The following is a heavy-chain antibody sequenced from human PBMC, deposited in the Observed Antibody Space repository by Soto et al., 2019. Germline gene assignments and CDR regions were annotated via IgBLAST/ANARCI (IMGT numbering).Heavy chain of an antibody. CDR3: ARAPILSGVTIYDHYFGA. Sequence: ASVKVSCKASGYTFTGSYIHWVRQAPGQGLEWMGWINPKTGGTNYAQKFQGRVTLTRDTSINTASMELTRLRSEDTAVYYCARAPILSGVTIYDHYFGAWGQGTPVTVSS. J-gene: IGHJ4*02. V-gene: IGHV1-2*02. CDR2: INPKTGGT. CDR1: GYTFTGSY. D-gene: IGHD3-3*01.